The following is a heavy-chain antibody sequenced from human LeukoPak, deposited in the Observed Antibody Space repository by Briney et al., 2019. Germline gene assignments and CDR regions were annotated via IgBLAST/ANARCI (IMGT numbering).Heavy chain of an antibody. Sequence: GGSLRLSCAASGFTFSSYWMHWVRQAPGKGLVWVSRINSDGSSTSYADSVKGRFTISRDNAKNTLYLQMNNLRAEDTAVYFCSSGNSHAFDIWGQGTMVTVSS. J-gene: IGHJ3*02. CDR1: GFTFSSYW. V-gene: IGHV3-74*01. D-gene: IGHD4-23*01. CDR3: SSGNSHAFDI. CDR2: INSDGSST.